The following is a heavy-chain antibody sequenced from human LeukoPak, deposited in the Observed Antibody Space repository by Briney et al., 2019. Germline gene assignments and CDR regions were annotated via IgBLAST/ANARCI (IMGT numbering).Heavy chain of an antibody. CDR3: ARPGMTTVTTGWFDP. V-gene: IGHV4-39*01. J-gene: IGHJ5*02. CDR1: GGSISSSSYY. CDR2: IYYSGST. Sequence: PSETLSLTCTVSGGSISSSSYYWGWICQPPGKGLEWIGSIYYSGSTYYNPSLKSRVTISVDTSKNQFSLKLSSVTAADTAVYYCARPGMTTVTTGWFDPWGQGTLVTVSS. D-gene: IGHD4-17*01.